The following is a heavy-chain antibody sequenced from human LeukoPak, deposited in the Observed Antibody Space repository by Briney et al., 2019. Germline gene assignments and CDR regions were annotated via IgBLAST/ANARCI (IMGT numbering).Heavy chain of an antibody. Sequence: GGSLRLPCAASGFTFSSYAMHWVRQAPGKGLEWVAVISYDGSNKYYADSVKGRFTISRDNSKNTLYLQMNSLRAEDTAVHYCARARAFDYWGQGTLVTVSS. V-gene: IGHV3-30*04. J-gene: IGHJ4*02. CDR2: ISYDGSNK. CDR1: GFTFSSYA. CDR3: ARARAFDY.